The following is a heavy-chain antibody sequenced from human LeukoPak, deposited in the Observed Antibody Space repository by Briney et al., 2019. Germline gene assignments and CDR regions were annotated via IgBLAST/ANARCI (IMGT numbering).Heavy chain of an antibody. D-gene: IGHD1-20*01. CDR2: ISSSSSYI. Sequence: KPGGSLRLSCVASGFTFSSYSMNWVRQAPGKGLEWVSSISSSSSYIYYADSVKGRFTISRDNAKNSLYLQVNSLRAEDTAVYYCARGYNWNEPFDYWGQGTLVTVSS. V-gene: IGHV3-21*01. J-gene: IGHJ4*02. CDR1: GFTFSSYS. CDR3: ARGYNWNEPFDY.